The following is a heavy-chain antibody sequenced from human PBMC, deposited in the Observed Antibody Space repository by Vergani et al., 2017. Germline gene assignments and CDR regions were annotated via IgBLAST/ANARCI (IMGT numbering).Heavy chain of an antibody. Sequence: EVQLVESGGGLVQPGGSLKLSFAASGFTFIGSAINWVRQPSGKGLDWVGLIRSKAKIYAQAYAASVKGRFTISRDDSKNTAYLQMNSLKTEDTAVYYCTRHLDGDPSLLNGWYFDLWGRGTLVTVSS. CDR1: GFTFIGSA. CDR3: TRHLDGDPSLLNGWYFDL. D-gene: IGHD4-17*01. V-gene: IGHV3-73*02. CDR2: IRSKAKIYAQ. J-gene: IGHJ2*01.